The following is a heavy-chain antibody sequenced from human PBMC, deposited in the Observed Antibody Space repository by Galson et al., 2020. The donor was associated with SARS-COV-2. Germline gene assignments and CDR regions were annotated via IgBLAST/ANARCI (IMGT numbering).Heavy chain of an antibody. CDR2: ISSSSSYI. Sequence: TGGSLRLSCAASGFTFSSYSMNWVRQAPGKGLEWVSSISSSSSYISYADSVKGRFTISRDNAKNSLYLQMNSLRAEDTAVYYCARDRSSAKLWLHRYYYGMDVWGQGTTVTVSS. CDR3: ARDRSSAKLWLHRYYYGMDV. CDR1: GFTFSSYS. J-gene: IGHJ6*02. D-gene: IGHD5-18*01. V-gene: IGHV3-21*01.